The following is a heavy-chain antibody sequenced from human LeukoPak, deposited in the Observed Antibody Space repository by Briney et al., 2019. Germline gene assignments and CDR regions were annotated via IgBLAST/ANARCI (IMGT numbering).Heavy chain of an antibody. Sequence: SETLSLTCAVYGGSFSGYYWSWIRQPPGKGLEWIGEINHSGSTNYNPSLKSRVTISVDTSKNQFSLKLSSVTAADTAVYYCASRYSSSWYGPTHFDYLGQGTLVTVSS. V-gene: IGHV4-34*01. CDR3: ASRYSSSWYGPTHFDY. CDR1: GGSFSGYY. CDR2: INHSGST. D-gene: IGHD6-13*01. J-gene: IGHJ4*02.